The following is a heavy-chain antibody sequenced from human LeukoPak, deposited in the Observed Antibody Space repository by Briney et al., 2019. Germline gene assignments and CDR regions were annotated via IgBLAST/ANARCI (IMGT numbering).Heavy chain of an antibody. D-gene: IGHD2-15*01. Sequence: PGGSLRLSCAASGFTFSSYSMNWVRQAPGKGLEWVSSISSSSSYIYYAGSVKGRFTISRDNAKNSLYLQMNSLRAEDTAVYYCAREFPGYPQQYYYYGMNVWGQGTTVTVSS. V-gene: IGHV3-21*01. CDR3: AREFPGYPQQYYYYGMNV. CDR2: ISSSSSYI. J-gene: IGHJ6*02. CDR1: GFTFSSYS.